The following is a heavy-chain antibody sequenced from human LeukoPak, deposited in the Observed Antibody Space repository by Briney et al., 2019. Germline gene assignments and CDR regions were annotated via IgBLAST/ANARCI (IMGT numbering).Heavy chain of an antibody. CDR3: ARANYFDY. CDR1: GGSISSYY. CDR2: IYYSGST. V-gene: IGHV4-59*01. J-gene: IGHJ4*02. Sequence: SDTLSLTCTVSGGSISSYYWSWFRQPPGKGPEWIGSIYYSGSTNYNPSLKSRVTMSVDTSKNQFSLKLSSVTAADTAVYYCARANYFDYWGQGTLVTVSS.